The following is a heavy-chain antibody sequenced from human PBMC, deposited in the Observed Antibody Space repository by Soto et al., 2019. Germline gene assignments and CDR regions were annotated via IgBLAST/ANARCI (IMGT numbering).Heavy chain of an antibody. D-gene: IGHD3-16*02. J-gene: IGHJ4*02. CDR3: ARDRLRLGELSLIGYFDY. Sequence: GGSLSLSCEASGFTFTSYAMHWVRQAPGKGLEWVAVISYDGINEYYADSVKGRFTISRDNSKNTLFLQMSSLRVEDTAVYYCARDRLRLGELSLIGYFDYWGQGTLVTVSS. V-gene: IGHV3-30*15. CDR1: GFTFTSYA. CDR2: ISYDGINE.